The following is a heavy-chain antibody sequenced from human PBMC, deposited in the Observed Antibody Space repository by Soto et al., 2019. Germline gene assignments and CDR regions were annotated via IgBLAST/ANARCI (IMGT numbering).Heavy chain of an antibody. CDR1: GGSISSYY. V-gene: IGHV4-59*12. J-gene: IGHJ6*02. CDR3: AREVTIFGDSGNYYYGMDV. Sequence: SETLSLTCTVSGGSISSYYWSWIRQPPGKGLEWIGYIYYSGSTNYNPSLKSRVTMSVDTSKNQFSLKLSSVTAADTAVYYCAREVTIFGDSGNYYYGMDVWGQGTTVTVSS. CDR2: IYYSGST. D-gene: IGHD3-3*01.